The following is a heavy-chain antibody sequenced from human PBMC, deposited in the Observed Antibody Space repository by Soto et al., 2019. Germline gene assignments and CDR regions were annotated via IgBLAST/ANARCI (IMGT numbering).Heavy chain of an antibody. D-gene: IGHD5-12*01. CDR3: AREGVAPYYYYGMDI. V-gene: IGHV1-2*02. CDR2: INPNSGGT. Sequence: ASVKVSCKASGYTFTGYYMNWVRQAPGQGLEWMGWINPNSGGTNYAQTFQGRVTMTTDTSTSTAYMELRSLRSDDTAVYYCAREGVAPYYYYGMDIWGQGTLVTVSS. CDR1: GYTFTGYY. J-gene: IGHJ6*02.